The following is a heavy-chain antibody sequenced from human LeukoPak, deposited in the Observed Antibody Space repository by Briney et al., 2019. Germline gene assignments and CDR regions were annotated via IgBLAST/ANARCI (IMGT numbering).Heavy chain of an antibody. Sequence: PGGSLRLSCAASGFTFSSYAMHWVRQAPGKGLEWVAVISYDGSNKYYADSVKGRFTISRDNSKNTLYLQMNSLRAEDTAVYYCARDRNSFSSVLRFLEWLLGYYMDVWGKGTTVTVSS. CDR2: ISYDGSNK. D-gene: IGHD3-3*01. CDR3: ARDRNSFSSVLRFLEWLLGYYMDV. J-gene: IGHJ6*03. CDR1: GFTFSSYA. V-gene: IGHV3-30-3*01.